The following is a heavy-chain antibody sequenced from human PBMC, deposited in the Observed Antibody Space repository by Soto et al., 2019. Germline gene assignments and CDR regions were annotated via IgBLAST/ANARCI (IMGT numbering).Heavy chain of an antibody. J-gene: IGHJ4*02. CDR1: SGSIDRYD. V-gene: IGHV4-4*07. CDR3: ARDGAVAAGIESPRNFDY. D-gene: IGHD6-25*01. CDR2: IYSRGTT. Sequence: ETLSLTCRVSSGSIDRYDWSWIRQPAGKGLEWIGRIYSRGTTTYNPSLKSRVAMSVDTSKNQFSLTLTSVPAADTAMYYCARDGAVAAGIESPRNFDYWGQGILVTVSS.